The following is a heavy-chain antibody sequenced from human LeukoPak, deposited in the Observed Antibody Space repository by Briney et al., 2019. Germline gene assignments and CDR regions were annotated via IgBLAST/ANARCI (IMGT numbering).Heavy chain of an antibody. CDR2: IIPIFGTA. J-gene: IGHJ6*03. CDR3: ARDARRIAARPGGHYYYYYYMDV. V-gene: IGHV1-69*05. D-gene: IGHD6-6*01. Sequence: SVKVCCKASGGTFSSYAISWVRQAPGQGLEWMGGIIPIFGTANYAQKFQGRVTITTDESTSTAYMELSSLRSEDTAVYYCARDARRIAARPGGHYYYYYYMDVWGKGTAVTVSS. CDR1: GGTFSSYA.